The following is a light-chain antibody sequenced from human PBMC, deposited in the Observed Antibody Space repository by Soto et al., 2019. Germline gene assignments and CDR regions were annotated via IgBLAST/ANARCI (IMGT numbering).Light chain of an antibody. CDR1: QSVSSSY. CDR2: GAS. CDR3: QQYRSSPT. J-gene: IGKJ1*01. V-gene: IGKV3-20*01. Sequence: EIVLTQSPGTLSLSPGERATLSCRASQSVSSSYLAWYQQKPGQAPRLLIYGASSRATGVPDRFSGSGSGTDFTLTISRLEPEDFAVYYCQQYRSSPTFGQGTKVDIK.